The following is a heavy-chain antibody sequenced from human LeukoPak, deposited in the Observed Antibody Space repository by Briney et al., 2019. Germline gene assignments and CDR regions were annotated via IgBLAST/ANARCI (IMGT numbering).Heavy chain of an antibody. D-gene: IGHD3-16*01. CDR1: GYTFTSYY. V-gene: IGHV1-2*02. CDR3: ARDYQAGGDY. CDR2: INPNSGDT. Sequence: GASVKVSCKASGYTFTSYYVHWVRQAPGQGLEWMGWINPNSGDTNYAQKFQGRVTMTRDTSINTVYMELSRLRSDDTAVFYCARDYQAGGDYWGQGTLVTVSS. J-gene: IGHJ4*02.